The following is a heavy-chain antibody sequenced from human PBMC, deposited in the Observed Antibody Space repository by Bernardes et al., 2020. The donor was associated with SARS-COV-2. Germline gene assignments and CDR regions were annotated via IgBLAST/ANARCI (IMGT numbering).Heavy chain of an antibody. Sequence: SETLSLTCTVSGGSISSYYWSWIRQPPGKGLEWIGYIYYSGSTNYNPSLKSRVTISVDTSKNQFSLKLSSVTAADTAVYYCARDAMSYSSGWQVIRVFDYWGQGTLVTVSS. V-gene: IGHV4-59*01. CDR1: GGSISSYY. J-gene: IGHJ4*02. CDR3: ARDAMSYSSGWQVIRVFDY. CDR2: IYYSGST. D-gene: IGHD6-19*01.